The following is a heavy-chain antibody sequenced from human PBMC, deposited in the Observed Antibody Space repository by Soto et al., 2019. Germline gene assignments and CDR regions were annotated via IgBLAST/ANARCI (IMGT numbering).Heavy chain of an antibody. CDR3: TTDIRWEVPAPV. D-gene: IGHD1-26*01. CDR1: GFSFSDTW. Sequence: GGSLRLSCAASGFSFSDTWMSWVRQGPGKGLEWVGRIRSNTDGGTTDYAAAVKGRVTISRDDSENTLYLQIDSLKTEDTAVYFCTTDIRWEVPAPVWGQGIRVTVSS. V-gene: IGHV3-15*01. J-gene: IGHJ4*02. CDR2: IRSNTDGGTT.